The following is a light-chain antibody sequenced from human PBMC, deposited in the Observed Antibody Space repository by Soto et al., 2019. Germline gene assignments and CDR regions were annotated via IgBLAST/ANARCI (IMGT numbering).Light chain of an antibody. CDR2: DVS. J-gene: IGLJ3*02. Sequence: QSALTQPASVSGSPGQSIAISCTGTSSDVGGYNYVSWYQRHPGKTPKLIIYDVSNRPSGVSDRFSGSRSGNTGSLTISGLQAEDEADYYCSSYTTSNTVVFGGGTKLTVL. CDR1: SSDVGGYNY. V-gene: IGLV2-14*03. CDR3: SSYTTSNTVV.